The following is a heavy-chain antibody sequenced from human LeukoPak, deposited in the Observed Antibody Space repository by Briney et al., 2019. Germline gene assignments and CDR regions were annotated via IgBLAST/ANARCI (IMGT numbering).Heavy chain of an antibody. CDR2: TYYRSKWYN. CDR1: GDSVSSNSAA. Sequence: SQTLSLTCAISGDSVSSNSAAWNWIRQSPSRGLEWLGRTYYRSKWYNDYAVSVKSRITINTDTSKNQFSLQLNSVTPEDTAVYYCARGGYCSSTSCYTWYGMDVWGQGTTVTVSS. V-gene: IGHV6-1*01. CDR3: ARGGYCSSTSCYTWYGMDV. J-gene: IGHJ6*02. D-gene: IGHD2-2*02.